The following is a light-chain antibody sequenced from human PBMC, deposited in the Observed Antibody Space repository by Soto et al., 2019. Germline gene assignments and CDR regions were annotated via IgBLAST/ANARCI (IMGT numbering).Light chain of an antibody. V-gene: IGLV4-69*01. Sequence: QTVVTQSPSASASLGASVKLTCTLSSGHSSYAIAWHQQQPEKGPRYLMKVNSDGSHNKGDRIPDRFSGSSSGAERYLTISRLQSEDEADYYCQTWGTGIVVFGGGTKLTVL. J-gene: IGLJ2*01. CDR2: VNSDGSH. CDR3: QTWGTGIVV. CDR1: SGHSSYA.